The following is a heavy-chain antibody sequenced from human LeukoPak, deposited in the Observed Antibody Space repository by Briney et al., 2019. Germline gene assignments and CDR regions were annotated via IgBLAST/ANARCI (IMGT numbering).Heavy chain of an antibody. CDR2: IYYSGST. D-gene: IGHD6-19*01. CDR1: GDSISSSYYY. Sequence: SETLSLTCSVSGDSISSSYYYWGWIRQPPGKGLEWIGSIYYSGSTYYNPSLKSRVTISVDTSKSQFSLKLSSLTAADTAVYHCARHSYSSGWLHFDYWGQGTLVTVSS. V-gene: IGHV4-39*01. J-gene: IGHJ4*02. CDR3: ARHSYSSGWLHFDY.